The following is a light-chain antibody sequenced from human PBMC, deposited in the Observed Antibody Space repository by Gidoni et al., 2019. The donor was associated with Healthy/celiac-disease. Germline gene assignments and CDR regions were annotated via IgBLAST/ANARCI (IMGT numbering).Light chain of an antibody. J-gene: IGKJ1*01. Sequence: DIQMTLSPSTLSASVGDRVTITCRASQSISSWLAWYQQKPGKAPKLLIYKASSLESGVPSRFSGSGSGTEFTLTISSLQPDDLATYYCQQYNSYQWTFGQGTKVEIK. V-gene: IGKV1-5*03. CDR1: QSISSW. CDR3: QQYNSYQWT. CDR2: KAS.